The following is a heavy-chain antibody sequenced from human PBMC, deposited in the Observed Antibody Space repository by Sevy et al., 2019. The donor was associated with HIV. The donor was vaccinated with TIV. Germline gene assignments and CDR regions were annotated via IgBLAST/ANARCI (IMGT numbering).Heavy chain of an antibody. Sequence: GGSLRLSCAASGFSLSFYRMTWVRQAPGKGLEWVSCISSTSSYINYADSVKGRFTISRDNAKNLLYLQMDSLRAEDTAVYYCARAVLEISTWRSDYWGQGPLVTVSS. CDR3: ARAVLEISTWRSDY. CDR1: GFSLSFYR. CDR2: ISSTSSYI. J-gene: IGHJ4*02. D-gene: IGHD1-1*01. V-gene: IGHV3-21*01.